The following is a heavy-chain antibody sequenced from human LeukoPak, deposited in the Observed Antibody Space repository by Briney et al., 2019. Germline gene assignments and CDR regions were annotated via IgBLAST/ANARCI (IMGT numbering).Heavy chain of an antibody. D-gene: IGHD3-3*01. Sequence: SVKVSCKASGGTFSSYAISWVRQAPGQGLEWMGGIVPIFGTANYAQKFQGRVTITADESTSTAYMELSSLRSEDTAVYYCARDGPTIFGVVTHFDYWGQGTLVTVSS. J-gene: IGHJ4*02. CDR1: GGTFSSYA. CDR2: IVPIFGTA. V-gene: IGHV1-69*13. CDR3: ARDGPTIFGVVTHFDY.